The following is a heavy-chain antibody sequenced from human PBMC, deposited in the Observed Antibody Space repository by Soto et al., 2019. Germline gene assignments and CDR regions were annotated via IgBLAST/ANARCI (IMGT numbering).Heavy chain of an antibody. V-gene: IGHV3-30-3*01. D-gene: IGHD2-15*01. CDR2: ISYDGSNK. CDR3: ARDGDPYRSGGSCYFAPPYYYYYGMDV. CDR1: GFTFSSYA. J-gene: IGHJ6*02. Sequence: QVQLVESGGGVVQPGRSLRLSCAASGFTFSSYAMHWVRQAPGKGLEWVAVISYDGSNKYYADSAKGRFTISRDNSKNTPYLQMNSLRAEDTPVYYCARDGDPYRSGGSCYFAPPYYYYYGMDVWGQGTTVTVSS.